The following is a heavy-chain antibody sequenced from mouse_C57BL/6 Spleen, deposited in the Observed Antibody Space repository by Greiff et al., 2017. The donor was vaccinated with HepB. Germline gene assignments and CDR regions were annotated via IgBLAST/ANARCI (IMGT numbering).Heavy chain of an antibody. Sequence: VQLQQPGAELVMPGASVKLSCKASGYTFTSYWMHWVKQRPGQGLEWIGEIDPSDSYTNYNQKFKGKSTLTVDKSSSTAYMQLSSLTSEDSAVYYCAKTITTVKGDYAMDYWGQGTSVTVSS. CDR2: IDPSDSYT. V-gene: IGHV1-69*01. CDR1: GYTFTSYW. CDR3: AKTITTVKGDYAMDY. D-gene: IGHD1-1*01. J-gene: IGHJ4*01.